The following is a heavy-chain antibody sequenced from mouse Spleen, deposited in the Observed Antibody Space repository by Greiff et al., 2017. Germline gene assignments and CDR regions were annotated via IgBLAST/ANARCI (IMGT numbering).Heavy chain of an antibody. CDR3: ARRGYGYDGDFDY. J-gene: IGHJ2*01. Sequence: VKLKESGPGLVQPSQSLSITCTVSGFSLTSYGVHWVRQSPGKGLEWLGVIWSGGSTDYNAAFISRLSISKDNSKSQVFFKMNSLQADDTTIYYCARRGYGYDGDFDYWGQGTTLTVSS. CDR2: IWSGGST. D-gene: IGHD2-2*01. V-gene: IGHV2-2*01. CDR1: GFSLTSYG.